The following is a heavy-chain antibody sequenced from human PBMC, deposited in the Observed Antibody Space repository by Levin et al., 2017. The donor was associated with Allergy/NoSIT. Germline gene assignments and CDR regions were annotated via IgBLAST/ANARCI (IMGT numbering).Heavy chain of an antibody. D-gene: IGHD1-26*01. CDR1: GFIFSNYG. CDR3: ASSGTYGDYFDS. CDR2: ISTSGRDK. J-gene: IGHJ4*02. V-gene: IGHV3-21*01. Sequence: GESLKISCAASGFIFSNYGMDWVRQAPGKGLEWVSSISTSGRDKYYADSVKGRFTISRDNAKKSLSLQMDSLRVEDTAVYYCASSGTYGDYFDSWGQGALVTVSS.